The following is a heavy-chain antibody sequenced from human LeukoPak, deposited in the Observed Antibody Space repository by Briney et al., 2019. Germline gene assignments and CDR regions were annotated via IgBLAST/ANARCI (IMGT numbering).Heavy chain of an antibody. Sequence: SETLSLTCAVYGGSFSGYFWSWIRQPPGKGLEWIGEINHSGNTNYNPSLKSRVTISVDTSKNQFSLKLSSVTAADTAVYYCARARRIAAAGTFHYYYGMDVWGQGTTVTVSS. J-gene: IGHJ6*02. D-gene: IGHD6-13*01. CDR2: INHSGNT. CDR3: ARARRIAAAGTFHYYYGMDV. V-gene: IGHV4-34*01. CDR1: GGSFSGYF.